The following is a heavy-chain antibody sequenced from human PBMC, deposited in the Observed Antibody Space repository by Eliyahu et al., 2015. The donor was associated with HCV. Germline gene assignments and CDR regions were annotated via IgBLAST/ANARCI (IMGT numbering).Heavy chain of an antibody. CDR3: TTDHVQEVGYYYGMDV. CDR2: IKSKTDGGTT. J-gene: IGHJ6*02. Sequence: EVQLVESGGGLVKPGGSLRLSCAASGFTFSNAWXNWVRQAPGKGLEWVGRIKSKTDGGTTDYAAPVKGRFTISRDDSKNTLYLQMNSLKTEDTAVYYCTTDHVQEVGYYYGMDVWGQGTTVTVSS. D-gene: IGHD1-1*01. V-gene: IGHV3-15*07. CDR1: GFTFSNAW.